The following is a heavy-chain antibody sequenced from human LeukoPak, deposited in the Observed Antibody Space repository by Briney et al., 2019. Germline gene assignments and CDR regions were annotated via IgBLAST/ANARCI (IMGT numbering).Heavy chain of an antibody. V-gene: IGHV3-23*01. D-gene: IGHD3-22*01. Sequence: GGSLRLSCAASGFTFSSYAMSWVRQAPGKGLEWVSAISSSGGSTYYADSVKGRFTISRDNSKNTLSLQMNSLRAEDTAVYYCAKKNGYYDSSGYPNYWGQGTLVTVSS. CDR3: AKKNGYYDSSGYPNY. CDR2: ISSSGGST. CDR1: GFTFSSYA. J-gene: IGHJ4*02.